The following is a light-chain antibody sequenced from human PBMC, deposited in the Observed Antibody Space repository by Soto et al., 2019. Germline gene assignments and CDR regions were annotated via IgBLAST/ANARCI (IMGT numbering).Light chain of an antibody. CDR1: QSISSY. V-gene: IGKV1-5*03. CDR3: QQYNSYSWT. J-gene: IGKJ1*01. CDR2: QAS. Sequence: IQMTQSASTLSAYVGDRVTITCRASQSISSYLAWYQLKPGKAPKLLMYQASSLESGVPSRFSGSGSGTEFTLTISSLQPDDSATYYCQQYNSYSWTFGQGTKVEIK.